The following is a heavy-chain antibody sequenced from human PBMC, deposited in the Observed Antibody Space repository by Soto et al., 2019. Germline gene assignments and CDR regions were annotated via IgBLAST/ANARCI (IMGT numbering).Heavy chain of an antibody. Sequence: ASVESSCKESGHDLASYYMHWGRQAPGQGYEWLAIVDPSEGNTNYAQKLQGRVTMTPDNSPSTAYIGARSARSDHIAGYYCARVETAMVTFHCRGQGALVSV. J-gene: IGHJ4*02. D-gene: IGHD5-18*01. CDR2: VDPSEGNT. V-gene: IGHV1-46*01. CDR3: ARVETAMVTFHC. CDR1: GHDLASYY.